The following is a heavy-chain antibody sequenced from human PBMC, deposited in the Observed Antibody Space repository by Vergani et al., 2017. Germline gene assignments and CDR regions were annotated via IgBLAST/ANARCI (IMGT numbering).Heavy chain of an antibody. D-gene: IGHD3-22*01. CDR3: ARLPRITMVVVVPWDWFDP. Sequence: QLQLQESGPGLVKPSETLSLTCTVSGGSISSSSYNWGWIRQPPGKGLEWIGSIYYSGSTYYNPSLKSRVTISVDTSKNQFSLKLSSVTAADTAVYYCARLPRITMVVVVPWDWFDPWGQGTLVTVSS. CDR2: IYYSGST. V-gene: IGHV4-39*01. J-gene: IGHJ5*02. CDR1: GGSISSSSYN.